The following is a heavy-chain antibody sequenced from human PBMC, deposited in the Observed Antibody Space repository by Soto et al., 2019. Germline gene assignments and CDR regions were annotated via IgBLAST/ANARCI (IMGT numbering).Heavy chain of an antibody. CDR3: AKTRITGTTNYYDILTGAFDY. J-gene: IGHJ4*02. CDR1: GFTFDDYA. D-gene: IGHD3-9*01. V-gene: IGHV3-9*01. Sequence: GGSLRLSCAASGFTFDDYAMHWVRQAPGKGLEWVSGISWNSGSIGYADSVKGRFTISRDNAKNSLYLQMNSLRAEDTALYYCAKTRITGTTNYYDILTGAFDYWGQGTLVNVSS. CDR2: ISWNSGSI.